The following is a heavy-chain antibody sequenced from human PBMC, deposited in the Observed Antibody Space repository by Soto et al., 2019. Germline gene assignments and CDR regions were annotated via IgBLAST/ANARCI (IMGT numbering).Heavy chain of an antibody. D-gene: IGHD5-12*01. V-gene: IGHV4-59*01. CDR2: IHSSGST. CDR3: ARGGGWLPEY. J-gene: IGHJ4*02. Sequence: QVQLQESGPGLVKPSETLSLTCTVSGGSINSYYWSWIRQPPGKGLEWVGNIHSSGSTTYNPSLKTRVTISVDTPKRQFSLKLSSVTAAATAVYYCARGGGWLPEYWGQGTLVTVSS. CDR1: GGSINSYY.